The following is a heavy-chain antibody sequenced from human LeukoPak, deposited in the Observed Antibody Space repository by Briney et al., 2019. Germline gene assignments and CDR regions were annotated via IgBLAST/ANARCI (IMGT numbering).Heavy chain of an antibody. J-gene: IGHJ4*02. CDR2: ISYDGSNK. D-gene: IGHD4-17*01. Sequence: PGGSLRLSCAASGXTFSSYGVHWVRRAPGKGLEWVAVISYDGSNKYYADSLKGRFTISRDNSKNTLYLQMNSLRAEDTAVYYCAKGEDYGDYLGGFDYWGQGTLVTVSS. V-gene: IGHV3-30*18. CDR1: GXTFSSYG. CDR3: AKGEDYGDYLGGFDY.